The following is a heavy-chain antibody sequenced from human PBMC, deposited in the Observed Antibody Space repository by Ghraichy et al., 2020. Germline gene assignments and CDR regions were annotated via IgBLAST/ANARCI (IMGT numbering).Heavy chain of an antibody. CDR2: ISYDGSNK. Sequence: GESLNISCAASGFTFSSYGMHWVRQAPGKGLEWVAVISYDGSNKYYADSVKGRFTISRDNSKNTLYLQMNSLRAEDTAVYYCAKDGGIAVADTEENDYWGQGTLVTVSS. CDR1: GFTFSSYG. J-gene: IGHJ4*02. V-gene: IGHV3-30*18. CDR3: AKDGGIAVADTEENDY. D-gene: IGHD6-19*01.